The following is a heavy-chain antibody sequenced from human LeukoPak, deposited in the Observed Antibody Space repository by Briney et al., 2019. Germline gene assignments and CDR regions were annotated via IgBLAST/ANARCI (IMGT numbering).Heavy chain of an antibody. V-gene: IGHV1-46*01. J-gene: IGHJ4*02. CDR2: INPSGGST. CDR1: GYTFTSYY. D-gene: IGHD3-9*01. Sequence: ASVKVSCKASGYTFTSYYMHWVRQAPGQGLEWMGIINPSGGSTSYAQKFQGRVTMTRDMSTSTVYMELSSLRSEDTAVYFCARDGTRYNILTGRLGGGLDYWGQGTLVTVSS. CDR3: ARDGTRYNILTGRLGGGLDY.